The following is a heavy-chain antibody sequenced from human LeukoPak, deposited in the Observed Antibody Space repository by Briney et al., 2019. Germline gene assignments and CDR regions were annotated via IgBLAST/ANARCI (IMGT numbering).Heavy chain of an antibody. CDR1: GFIFNQYC. V-gene: IGHV3-7*01. CDR3: VRGCGRASCPYFFDS. D-gene: IGHD2-2*01. Sequence: GGSLRLSCGASGFIFNQYCMGWVRQAPGKGLEWVATIRQDGSETHYVGSVRGRFTISRDNAKNSLYLQVNSLRAEDTAVYYCVRGCGRASCPYFFDSWGHGSLVTVSS. J-gene: IGHJ4*01. CDR2: IRQDGSET.